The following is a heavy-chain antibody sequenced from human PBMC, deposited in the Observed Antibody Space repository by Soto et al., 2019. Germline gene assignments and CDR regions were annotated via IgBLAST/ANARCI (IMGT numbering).Heavy chain of an antibody. J-gene: IGHJ6*02. CDR3: AKGPYSSPFYYYYGMDV. D-gene: IGHD5-18*01. V-gene: IGHV3-43*01. Sequence: PGGSLRLSCAASGFTFDDYTMHWVRQAPGKGLEWVSLISWDGGSTYYADSVKGRFTISRDNSKNSLYLQMNSLRTEDTALYYCAKGPYSSPFYYYYGMDVWAQGTTVTVSS. CDR1: GFTFDDYT. CDR2: ISWDGGST.